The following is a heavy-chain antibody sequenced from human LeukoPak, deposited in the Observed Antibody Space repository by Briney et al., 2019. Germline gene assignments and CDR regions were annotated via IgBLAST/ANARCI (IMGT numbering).Heavy chain of an antibody. J-gene: IGHJ4*02. V-gene: IGHV4-39*01. Sequence: SETLSLTCTVSGGSISSYYWSWIRQPPGKGLEWIGSIYYSGSTYYNPSLKSRVTISVDTSKNQFSLKLSPVTAADTAVYYCASVTGGIFDYWGQGTLVTVSS. D-gene: IGHD1-26*01. CDR3: ASVTGGIFDY. CDR2: IYYSGST. CDR1: GGSISSYY.